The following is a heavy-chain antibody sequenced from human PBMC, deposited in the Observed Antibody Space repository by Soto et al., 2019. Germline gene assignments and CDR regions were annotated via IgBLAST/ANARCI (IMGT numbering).Heavy chain of an antibody. CDR2: IIPIFGTA. J-gene: IGHJ6*02. V-gene: IGHV1-69*13. Sequence: GASVKVSCKASGGTFSSYAISWVRQAPGQGLEWMGGIIPIFGTANYAQKFQGRVTITADESTSTAYMELSSLRSEDTAVYYCARGRIVVVPAAQNYYGMDVWGQGTTVTAP. CDR3: ARGRIVVVPAAQNYYGMDV. D-gene: IGHD2-2*01. CDR1: GGTFSSYA.